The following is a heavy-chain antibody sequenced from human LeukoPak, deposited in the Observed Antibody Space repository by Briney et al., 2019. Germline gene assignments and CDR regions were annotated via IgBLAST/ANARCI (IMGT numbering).Heavy chain of an antibody. CDR1: GLTFSSYG. D-gene: IGHD6-19*01. Sequence: GGSLRLSCAASGLTFSSYGMHWVRQAPGKGLEWVAVISYDGSNKYYADSVKGRFTISRDNSKNTLYLQMNSLRAEDTAVYYCAKDSFSGGWSVFDYWGQGTLVTVSS. V-gene: IGHV3-30*18. CDR2: ISYDGSNK. J-gene: IGHJ4*02. CDR3: AKDSFSGGWSVFDY.